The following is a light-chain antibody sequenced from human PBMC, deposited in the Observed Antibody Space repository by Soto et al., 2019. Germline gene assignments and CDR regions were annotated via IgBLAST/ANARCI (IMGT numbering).Light chain of an antibody. CDR3: QQYNSYSPV. CDR1: QSISSW. CDR2: DAS. V-gene: IGKV1-5*01. J-gene: IGKJ3*01. Sequence: DIQMTQSPSTLSASEEDRVPITSPASQSISSWLAWYQQKPGKAPKLLIYDASSLESGVPSRFSGSGSGTEFTLTISSLQPDDFATYYCQQYNSYSPVFGPGT.